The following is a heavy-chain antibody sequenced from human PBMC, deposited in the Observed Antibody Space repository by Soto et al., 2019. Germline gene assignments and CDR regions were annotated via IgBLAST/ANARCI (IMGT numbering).Heavy chain of an antibody. D-gene: IGHD6-6*01. J-gene: IGHJ4*02. Sequence: QVQLVESGGGVVQPGRSLRLSCAASEFTFSSYGMHGVSQAPGKGREWVAGISCDGSKKYYADSVKGRFTSSRDNAKNTLYLQMNSLRAEDTAVYYCAKDPEGGGVGSSFFDYLGQGTLVTVSS. CDR3: AKDPEGGGVGSSFFDY. CDR2: ISCDGSKK. CDR1: EFTFSSYG. V-gene: IGHV3-30*18.